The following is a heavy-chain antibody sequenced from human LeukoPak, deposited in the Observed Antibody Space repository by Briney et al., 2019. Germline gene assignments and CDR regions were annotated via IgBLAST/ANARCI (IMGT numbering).Heavy chain of an antibody. J-gene: IGHJ5*02. V-gene: IGHV4-34*01. CDR3: ARGLPTYNWFDP. CDR2: INHSGST. CDR1: GGSFSGYY. Sequence: PSETLSLTCAVYGGSFSGYYWSWIRQPPGKGLEWIGEINHSGSTNYNPSLKSRVTISVDTSKNQFSLKLSSVAAADTAVYYCARGLPTYNWFDPWGQGTLVTVSS. D-gene: IGHD2-21*02.